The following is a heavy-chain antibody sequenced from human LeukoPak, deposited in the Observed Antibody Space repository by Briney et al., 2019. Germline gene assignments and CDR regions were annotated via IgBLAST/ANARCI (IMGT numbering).Heavy chain of an antibody. D-gene: IGHD3-22*01. J-gene: IGHJ4*02. CDR3: ARDANYYDSSGYPYHLDY. V-gene: IGHV3-21*01. CDR1: GFTFSSYS. CDR2: ISSSSSYI. Sequence: AGGSLRLSCAASGFTFSSYSMNWVRQAPGKGLEWVSSISSSSSYIYYADSVKGRFTISRDNAKNSLYLQMNSLRAEDTAVYYCARDANYYDSSGYPYHLDYWGQGTLVTVSS.